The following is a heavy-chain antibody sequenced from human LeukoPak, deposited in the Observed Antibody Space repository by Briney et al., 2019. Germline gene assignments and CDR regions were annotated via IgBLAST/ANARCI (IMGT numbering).Heavy chain of an antibody. J-gene: IGHJ4*02. Sequence: ASVKVSCKASGYTFTGYYMHWVRQAPGQGLGWMGWLNPNSGGTNYAQKFQGRVTMTRDTSISTAYMELSRLRSDDTPLYYCARGVLLWFGELNYFDYWGQGTLVTVSS. V-gene: IGHV1-2*02. CDR2: LNPNSGGT. CDR3: ARGVLLWFGELNYFDY. CDR1: GYTFTGYY. D-gene: IGHD3-10*01.